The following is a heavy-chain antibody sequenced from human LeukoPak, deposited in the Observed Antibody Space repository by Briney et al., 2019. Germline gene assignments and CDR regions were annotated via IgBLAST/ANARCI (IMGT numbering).Heavy chain of an antibody. CDR1: GFTFSSYA. J-gene: IGHJ3*02. D-gene: IGHD3-22*01. V-gene: IGHV3-23*01. CDR3: AKVLVYDRSGDDALDI. CDR2: ISGSGGRT. Sequence: PGGSLRLSCAASGFTFSSYAMSWVRQAPGKGLEWVSAISGSGGRTYYADSVKGRFTISRDNSKNTLYLQMNRLRAEDTAVYYCAKVLVYDRSGDDALDIWGQGTMVTVSS.